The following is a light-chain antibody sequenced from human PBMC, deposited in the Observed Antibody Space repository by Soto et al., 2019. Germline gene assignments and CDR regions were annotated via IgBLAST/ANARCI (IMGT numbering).Light chain of an antibody. V-gene: IGKV1-9*01. CDR3: QQYYSYPPLT. CDR1: QGISSY. Sequence: DIQLTQSPSFLSASVGDRVTITCRASQGISSYLAWYQQKPGKAPKLLSYAASTLQSGVPSRFSGSGSGTDFTLTISCLQSEDFATYYCQQYYSYPPLTFGGGTKVDI. J-gene: IGKJ4*01. CDR2: AAS.